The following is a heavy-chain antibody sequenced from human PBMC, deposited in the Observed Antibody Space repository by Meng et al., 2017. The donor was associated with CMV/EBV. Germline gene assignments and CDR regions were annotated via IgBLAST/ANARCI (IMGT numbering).Heavy chain of an antibody. J-gene: IGHJ6*02. CDR2: INHSGST. CDR3: ARGLGFDSSGYWAGYYYYYGMDV. V-gene: IGHV4-34*01. D-gene: IGHD3-22*01. CDR1: YY. Sequence: YYWSGIRQPPGKGLEWIGEINHSGSTNYNPSLKSRVTISVDTSKNQFSLKLSSVTAADTAVYYCARGLGFDSSGYWAGYYYYYGMDVWGQGTTVTVSS.